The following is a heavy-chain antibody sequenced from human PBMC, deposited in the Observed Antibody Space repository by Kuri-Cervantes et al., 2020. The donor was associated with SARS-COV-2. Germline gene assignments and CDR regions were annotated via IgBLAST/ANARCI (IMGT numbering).Heavy chain of an antibody. J-gene: IGHJ6*03. D-gene: IGHD5-12*01. CDR3: ARDGGSGYDWTDYYYYYMDV. CDR2: IYTSGST. V-gene: IGHV4-61*09. Sequence: SETLSLTCTVSGGSISSGSYYWSWIRQPAGKGLEWIGYIYTSGSTNYNPSLKSRVTISVDTSKNQFSLKPSSVTAADTAVYYCARDGGSGYDWTDYYYYYMDVWGKGTTVTVSS. CDR1: GGSISSGSYY.